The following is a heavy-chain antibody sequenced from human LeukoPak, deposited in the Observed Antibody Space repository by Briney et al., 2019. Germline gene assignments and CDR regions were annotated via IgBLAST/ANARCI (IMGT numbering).Heavy chain of an antibody. CDR2: ISYDGSNK. D-gene: IGHD1-26*01. CDR3: ARGDPGGKTYSGSYYGV. CDR1: GFIFSSYG. Sequence: PGGSLRLSCAASGFIFSSYGMYWVRQAPGKGLEWVAVISYDGSNKNYPDSVKGRFTISRDNAKNSLYLQMNSLRAGDTAVYYCARGDPGGKTYSGSYYGVWGKGTTVTVSS. V-gene: IGHV3-30*03. J-gene: IGHJ6*04.